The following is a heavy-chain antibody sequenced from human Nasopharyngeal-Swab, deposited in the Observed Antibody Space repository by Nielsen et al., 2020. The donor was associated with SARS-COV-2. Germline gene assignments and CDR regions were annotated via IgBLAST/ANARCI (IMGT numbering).Heavy chain of an antibody. D-gene: IGHD3-22*01. CDR3: ARDRKYYYDSSGYITDAFDI. CDR2: IKQDGSEK. Sequence: HAPGSVLEWVANIKQDGSEKYYVDSVKGRFTISRDNAKNSLYLQMNSLRAEDTAVYYCARDRKYYYDSSGYITDAFDIWGQGTMVTVSS. J-gene: IGHJ3*02. V-gene: IGHV3-7*01.